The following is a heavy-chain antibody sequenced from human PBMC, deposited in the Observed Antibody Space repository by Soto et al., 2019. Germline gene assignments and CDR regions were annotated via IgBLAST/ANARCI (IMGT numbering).Heavy chain of an antibody. V-gene: IGHV3-30*18. Sequence: PGGSLRLSCAASGFTFSSYGMHWVRQAPGKGLEWVAVISYDGSNKYYADSVKGRFTISRDNSKNTLYLQMNSLRAEDTAVYYCAKEGDYVLGFDYWGQGTLVTVSS. CDR3: AKEGDYVLGFDY. D-gene: IGHD4-17*01. J-gene: IGHJ4*02. CDR2: ISYDGSNK. CDR1: GFTFSSYG.